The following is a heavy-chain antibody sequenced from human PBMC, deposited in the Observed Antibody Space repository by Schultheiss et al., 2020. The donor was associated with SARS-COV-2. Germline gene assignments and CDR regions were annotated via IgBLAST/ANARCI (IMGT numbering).Heavy chain of an antibody. D-gene: IGHD3-3*01. CDR3: ARDDRFLEWLVEGDWGMDV. J-gene: IGHJ6*02. V-gene: IGHV3-9*01. CDR2: ISWNSGSI. CDR1: GFTFSSYA. Sequence: GGSLRLSCAASGFTFSSYAMHWVRQAPGKGLEWVSGISWNSGSIGYADSVKGRFTISRDNAKNSLYLQMNSLRAEDTAVYYCARDDRFLEWLVEGDWGMDVWGQGTTVTVSS.